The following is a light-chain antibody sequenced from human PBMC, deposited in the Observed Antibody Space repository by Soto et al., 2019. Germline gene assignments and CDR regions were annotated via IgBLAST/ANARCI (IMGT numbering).Light chain of an antibody. CDR2: DAS. CDR3: HQRQSWPRT. CDR1: QGVSNY. V-gene: IGKV3-11*01. J-gene: IGKJ1*01. Sequence: EIVLTQSPATLSLSPGERATLSCRASQGVSNYLGWYQQRPGQVPRLLMYDASNRAAGIPARFSGSGSGTDFTLTISDVQPEDFALYYCHQRQSWPRTFGQGTKVDI.